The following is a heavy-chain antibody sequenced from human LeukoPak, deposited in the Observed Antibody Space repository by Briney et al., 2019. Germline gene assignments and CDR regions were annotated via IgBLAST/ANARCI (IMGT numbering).Heavy chain of an antibody. CDR1: GGSISSGDYY. Sequence: SETLSLTCTVSGGSISSGDYYWSWIRQPPGKGLEWIGYIYYSGSTYYNPSLKSRVTISVDTSKNQFSLKLSSVTAADTAVYYCARGYSGYDSGRPFDIWGQGTMVTVSS. J-gene: IGHJ3*02. V-gene: IGHV4-30-4*01. D-gene: IGHD5-12*01. CDR2: IYYSGST. CDR3: ARGYSGYDSGRPFDI.